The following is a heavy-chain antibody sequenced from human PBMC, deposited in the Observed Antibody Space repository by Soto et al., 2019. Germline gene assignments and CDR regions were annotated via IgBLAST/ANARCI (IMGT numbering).Heavy chain of an antibody. Sequence: QVQLVESGGGVVRPGTSLRLSCATSGFTFSNYGMQWVRQAPGRGLEWLSVISYETGVQYYADSVKGRFTTSRDNSKNILYLQINSLRSEDTAVYYCAKEGKVRHSDSWGLDYWGQGALVTVSS. J-gene: IGHJ4*02. CDR1: GFTFSNYG. CDR2: ISYETGVQ. D-gene: IGHD3-16*01. V-gene: IGHV3-30*18. CDR3: AKEGKVRHSDSWGLDY.